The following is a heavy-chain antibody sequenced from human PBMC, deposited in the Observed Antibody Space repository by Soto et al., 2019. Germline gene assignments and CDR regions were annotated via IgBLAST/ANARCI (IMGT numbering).Heavy chain of an antibody. CDR1: GFTFGSYS. CDR3: ARTSVTTHYYYYYIDG. Sequence: EVQLLESGGGLVQPGGSLRLSCATSGFTFGSYSMSWVRQAPDKGLEWVSSISGSGGSTYYADSVKGRFTISRDNSKNTLYLQMNSLRAEDTAVYYCARTSVTTHYYYYYIDGWVKGTTVTVSS. J-gene: IGHJ6*03. CDR2: ISGSGGST. D-gene: IGHD4-4*01. V-gene: IGHV3-23*01.